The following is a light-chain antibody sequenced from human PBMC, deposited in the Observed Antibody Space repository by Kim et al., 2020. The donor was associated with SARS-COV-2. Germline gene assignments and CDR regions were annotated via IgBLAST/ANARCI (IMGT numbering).Light chain of an antibody. V-gene: IGKV1-39*01. Sequence: SVGDSDTITCRRSKNVTTHLKWYQQRKGKAPPLLIYDATNCENGVPSRGSGSGSGKDFTLTISDLQLEEVATYFCQHPNKTPPWTFGHGTKVDIK. CDR2: DAT. CDR3: QHPNKTPPWT. J-gene: IGKJ1*01. CDR1: KNVTTH.